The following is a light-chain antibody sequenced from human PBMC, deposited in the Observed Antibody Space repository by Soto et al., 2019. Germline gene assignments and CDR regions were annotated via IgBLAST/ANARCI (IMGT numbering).Light chain of an antibody. CDR2: LGS. CDR3: MQDLQTPWT. V-gene: IGKV2-28*01. J-gene: IGKJ1*01. Sequence: DIVMTQYPLSMPVTPGEPASISCRSSQSLLHSNGYNYLDWYLQKPGQSPQLLIYLGSNRASGVPDRCSGSGSGTDFTLKISRVEAEDVGVYYCMQDLQTPWTFGQGTKVEIK. CDR1: QSLLHSNGYNY.